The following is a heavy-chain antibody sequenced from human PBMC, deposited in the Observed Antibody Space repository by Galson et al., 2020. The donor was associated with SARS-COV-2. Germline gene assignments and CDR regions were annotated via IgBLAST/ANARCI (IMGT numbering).Heavy chain of an antibody. CDR3: AREDVLMGRNWFDP. J-gene: IGHJ5*02. CDR2: IYYSGST. V-gene: IGHV4-59*01. Sequence: ETSEPLSLTCTVSGGSIGSSYWNWIRQPPGKGLEWIGYIYYSGSTDYNPSLKSRVTISLDMSKNQFSLKLRSVTAADTAVYYCAREDVLMGRNWFDPWGQGTLVTVSS. CDR1: GGSIGSSY. D-gene: IGHD2-8*01.